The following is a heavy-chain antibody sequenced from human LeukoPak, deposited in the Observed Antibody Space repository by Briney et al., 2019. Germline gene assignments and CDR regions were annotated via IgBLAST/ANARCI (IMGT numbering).Heavy chain of an antibody. J-gene: IGHJ3*02. CDR1: GFTFSSYW. D-gene: IGHD2-8*02. CDR3: ARYDTGKGGFDI. CDR2: INSDGIST. Sequence: PGGSLRLSCAASGFTFSSYWMHWVRQAPGKGLVWVSRINSDGISTSYADSVKGRFPISRDNAKNTLYLQMNSLRAEDTAVYYCARYDTGKGGFDIWGQGTMVTVSS. V-gene: IGHV3-74*01.